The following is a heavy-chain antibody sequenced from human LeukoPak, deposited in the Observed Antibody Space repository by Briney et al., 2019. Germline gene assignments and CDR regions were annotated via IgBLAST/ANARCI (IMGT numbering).Heavy chain of an antibody. V-gene: IGHV4-31*03. CDR2: IYYSGST. D-gene: IGHD6-19*01. Sequence: SETLSLTCTVSGGSISSGGYYWSWIRQHPGKGLERIGYIYYSGSTYYNPSLKSRVTISVDTSKNQFSLKLSSVTAADTAVYYCARGGPEEQWLAENWFDPWGQGTLVTVSS. CDR3: ARGGPEEQWLAENWFDP. CDR1: GGSISSGGYY. J-gene: IGHJ5*02.